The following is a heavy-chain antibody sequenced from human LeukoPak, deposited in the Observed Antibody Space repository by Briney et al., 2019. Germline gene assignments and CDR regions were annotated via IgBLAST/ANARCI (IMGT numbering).Heavy chain of an antibody. J-gene: IGHJ4*02. CDR2: LSGRGDSK. V-gene: IGHV3-23*01. CDR1: GFTFDNHA. D-gene: IGHD5-18*01. Sequence: GGSLRLSCAASGFTFDNHAMSWVRQAPGKRLEWVSGLSGRGDSKYYADSVMGRFTISRDNSKNTLYLQINRLRTVDTALYFCAKDFRDSSMFTDGYFDSWGQGTLVTVSS. CDR3: AKDFRDSSMFTDGYFDS.